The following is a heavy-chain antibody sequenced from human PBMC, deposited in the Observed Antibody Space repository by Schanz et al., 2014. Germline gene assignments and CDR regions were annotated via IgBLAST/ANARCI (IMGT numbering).Heavy chain of an antibody. CDR1: GLIFSNYV. J-gene: IGHJ4*02. V-gene: IGHV3-23*04. D-gene: IGHD5-12*01. Sequence: EVQLVESGGGLVQPGGSLKLSCAASGLIFSNYVMSWVRQAPGKGLEWVSALSEGGGGTHYADSVRGRFTISRDNSKNTLYLQMNSLRAEDTAVYYCARKVVATIGGYYDNWGQGTLVIVSS. CDR2: LSEGGGGT. CDR3: ARKVVATIGGYYDN.